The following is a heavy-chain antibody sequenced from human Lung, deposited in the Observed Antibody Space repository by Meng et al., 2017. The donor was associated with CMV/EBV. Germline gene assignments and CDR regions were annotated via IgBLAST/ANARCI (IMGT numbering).Heavy chain of an antibody. V-gene: IGHV1-69*05. CDR2: LIPMFGAV. CDR3: ARGVVHDYSNRQWDIDQ. Sequence: SVKVSCKASGGTFSAHAISWGRQAPGQGLEWRGGLIPMFGAVNFAQNFRGRVTLTTDGSTTTAYMELRRLGYEDTALYFCARGVVHDYSNRQWDIDQWGQGTLVTVSS. D-gene: IGHD4-11*01. J-gene: IGHJ4*02. CDR1: GGTFSAHA.